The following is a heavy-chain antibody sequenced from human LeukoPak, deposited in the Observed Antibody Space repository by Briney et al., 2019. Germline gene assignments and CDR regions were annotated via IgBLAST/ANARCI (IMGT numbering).Heavy chain of an antibody. D-gene: IGHD6-13*01. CDR3: ARVALSPYSSSWSPSMDV. CDR1: GFTFSSYS. CDR2: ISSSSSYI. V-gene: IGHV3-21*01. Sequence: GGSLRLSCAASGFTFSSYSMNWVRQAPGKGLEWVSSISSSSSYIYYADSVKGRFTISRDNAKNSLYLQMNSLRAEDTAVYYCARVALSPYSSSWSPSMDVWGQGTTVTVSS. J-gene: IGHJ6*02.